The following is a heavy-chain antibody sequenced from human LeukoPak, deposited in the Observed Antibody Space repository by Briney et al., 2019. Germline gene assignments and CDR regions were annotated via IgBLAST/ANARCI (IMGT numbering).Heavy chain of an antibody. CDR2: IYYSGST. J-gene: IGHJ3*01. V-gene: IGHV4-59*01. D-gene: IGHD6-13*01. CDR3: ARISSSNWYNERGAFDV. CDR1: GGSFSSYY. Sequence: PSETLSLTCAVYGGSFSSYYWSWIRQPPGKGLEWIGYIYYSGSTNYNPSLKSRVTISVDTSKNQFSLKLRSVTAADTAVYYCARISSSNWYNERGAFDVWGQGTMVTVSS.